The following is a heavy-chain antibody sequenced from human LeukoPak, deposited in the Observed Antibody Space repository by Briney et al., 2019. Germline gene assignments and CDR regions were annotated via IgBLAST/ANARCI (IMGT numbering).Heavy chain of an antibody. Sequence: PGGSLRLSCAASGFTFSSYGMHWVRQAPGKGLEWVAVISYDGSNKYYADSVKGRFTIPRDNSKNTLYLQMNSLRAEDTAVYYCANLYETFDYWGQGTLVTVSS. CDR2: ISYDGSNK. CDR1: GFTFSSYG. D-gene: IGHD5/OR15-5a*01. CDR3: ANLYETFDY. V-gene: IGHV3-30*18. J-gene: IGHJ4*02.